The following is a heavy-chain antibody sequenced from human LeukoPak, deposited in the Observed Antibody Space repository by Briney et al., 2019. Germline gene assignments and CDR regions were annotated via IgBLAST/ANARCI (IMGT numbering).Heavy chain of an antibody. J-gene: IGHJ5*02. V-gene: IGHV3-20*04. D-gene: IGHD2-2*01. CDR1: GFTFDDYG. CDR3: ARDRRYCSSTSCSNWFDP. Sequence: GGSLRLSCAASGFTFDDYGMSWVRQAPGKGLEWVSGINWNGGSTGYADSVKGRFTISRDNAKNSLYLQMNSLRAEDTALYYCARDRRYCSSTSCSNWFDPWGQGTLVTVSS. CDR2: INWNGGST.